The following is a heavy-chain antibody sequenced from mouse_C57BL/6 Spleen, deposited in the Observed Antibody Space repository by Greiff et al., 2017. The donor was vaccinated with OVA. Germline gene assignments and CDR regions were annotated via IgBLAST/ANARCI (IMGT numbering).Heavy chain of an antibody. J-gene: IGHJ3*01. Sequence: QVQLQQSGPGLVQPSQSLSITCTVSGFSLTSYGVHWVRQSPGKGLEWLGVLWRGGSTDYNAAFMSRLSITKDNSKSQFFFKMNSLQADDTAIYYCASPYDYDGAWFAYWGQGTLVTVST. CDR1: GFSLTSYG. D-gene: IGHD2-4*01. V-gene: IGHV2-5*01. CDR2: LWRGGST. CDR3: ASPYDYDGAWFAY.